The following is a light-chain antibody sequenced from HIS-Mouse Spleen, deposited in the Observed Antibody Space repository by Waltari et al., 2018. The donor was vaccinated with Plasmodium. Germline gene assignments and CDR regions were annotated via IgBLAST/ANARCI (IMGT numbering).Light chain of an antibody. J-gene: IGLJ3*02. Sequence: SYELTQPPSVSVSPGQTARITCSGDALPKKYAYWYQQKSGQAPVLGIYEDSKRPSGIHERFSCSSSGTMATLTISGAQVEDEADYYCYSTDSSGNHRVFGGGTKLTVL. CDR2: EDS. CDR3: YSTDSSGNHRV. CDR1: ALPKKY. V-gene: IGLV3-10*01.